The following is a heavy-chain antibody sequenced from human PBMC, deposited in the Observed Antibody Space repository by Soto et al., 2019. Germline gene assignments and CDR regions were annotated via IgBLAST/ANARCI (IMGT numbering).Heavy chain of an antibody. J-gene: IGHJ6*02. Sequence: QVQLQESGPGLVKPSQTLSLTCTVSGGSISSGGFYWSWIRQHPGKGLEWIGYISYSGSTYYNPSLKSRITISIDTSKNQFSLKLSSVTAADTAVYYCARDQWEHYGSGSWHYYSGLDVWGQGTTVTVSS. V-gene: IGHV4-31*03. CDR1: GGSISSGGFY. CDR3: ARDQWEHYGSGSWHYYSGLDV. CDR2: ISYSGST. D-gene: IGHD3-10*01.